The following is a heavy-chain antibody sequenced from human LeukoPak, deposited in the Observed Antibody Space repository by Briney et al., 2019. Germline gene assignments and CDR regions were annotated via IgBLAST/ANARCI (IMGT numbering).Heavy chain of an antibody. D-gene: IGHD3-22*01. V-gene: IGHV4-34*01. Sequence: SETLSLTCAVYGGSFSGYYWSWIRQPPGKGLEWIGEINHSGSTNYNPSLNSRVTISVNTSKNQFSLKLSSVTAAYTAVYYCASSNDGVVITISYWGQGTLVTVSS. J-gene: IGHJ4*02. CDR1: GGSFSGYY. CDR3: ASSNDGVVITISY. CDR2: INHSGST.